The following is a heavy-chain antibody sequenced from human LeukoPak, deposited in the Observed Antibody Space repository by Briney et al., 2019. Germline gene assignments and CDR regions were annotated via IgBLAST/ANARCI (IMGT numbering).Heavy chain of an antibody. V-gene: IGHV4-31*03. J-gene: IGHJ5*02. CDR2: IYYSGST. D-gene: IGHD2-2*02. CDR3: AHTRGYCSSTSCYIGGWFDP. CDR1: GGSISSGGYY. Sequence: SETLSLTCTVSGGSISSGGYYWSWIRQHPGKGLEWIRYIYYSGSTYYNPSLKSRVTISVDTSKNQFSLKLSSVTAADTAVYYCAHTRGYCSSTSCYIGGWFDPWGQGTLVTVSS.